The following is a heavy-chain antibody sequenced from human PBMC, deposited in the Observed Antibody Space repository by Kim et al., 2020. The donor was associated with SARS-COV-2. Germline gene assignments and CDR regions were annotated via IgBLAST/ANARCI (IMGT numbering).Heavy chain of an antibody. J-gene: IGHJ6*02. CDR3: ARYGLLWFGELFYYYGMDV. Sequence: VRFTISRDNSKNTLYLQMNSRRAEDTAVYYCARYGLLWFGELFYYYGMDVWGQGTTVTVSS. V-gene: IGHV3-30*07. D-gene: IGHD3-10*01.